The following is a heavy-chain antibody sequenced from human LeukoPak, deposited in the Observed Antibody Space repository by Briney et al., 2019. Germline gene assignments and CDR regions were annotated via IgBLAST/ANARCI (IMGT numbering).Heavy chain of an antibody. CDR1: GGTFSSYA. D-gene: IGHD5-18*01. V-gene: IGHV1-69*13. CDR3: ARVRIQLWAYDY. Sequence: GASVKVSCKASGGTFSSYAISWVRQAPGQGLEWMGGIIPPFDTSNYAQNFQGRVTITADESTSTVYMELSSLRSEDTAVYYCARVRIQLWAYDYWGQGTLVTVSS. CDR2: IIPPFDTS. J-gene: IGHJ4*02.